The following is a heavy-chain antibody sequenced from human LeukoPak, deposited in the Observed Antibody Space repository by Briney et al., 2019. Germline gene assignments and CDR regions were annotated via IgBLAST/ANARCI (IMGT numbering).Heavy chain of an antibody. Sequence: SVKVSCKASGGTFSSYAISWVRQAPGQGLEWMGGIIPIFGTANYAQKFQGRVTITADKSTSTAYMELSSLRSEDTAVYYCARQYNNILTGYHRRELYWYFDLWGRGTLVTVSS. D-gene: IGHD3-9*01. CDR3: ARQYNNILTGYHRRELYWYFDL. CDR2: IIPIFGTA. V-gene: IGHV1-69*06. J-gene: IGHJ2*01. CDR1: GGTFSSYA.